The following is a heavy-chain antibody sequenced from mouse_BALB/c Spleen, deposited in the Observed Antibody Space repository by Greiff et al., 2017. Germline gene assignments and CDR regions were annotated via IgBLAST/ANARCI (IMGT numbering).Heavy chain of an antibody. J-gene: IGHJ3*01. D-gene: IGHD2-4*01. CDR1: GYTFTDYN. Sequence: EVQLQQSGPELVKPGASVKISCKASGYTFTDYNMHWVKQSHGKSLEWIGYIYPYNGGTGYNQKFKSKATLTVDNSSSTAYMELRSLTSEDSAVYYCARSGGLRGFAYWGQGTLVTVSA. CDR2: IYPYNGGT. CDR3: ARSGGLRGFAY. V-gene: IGHV1S29*02.